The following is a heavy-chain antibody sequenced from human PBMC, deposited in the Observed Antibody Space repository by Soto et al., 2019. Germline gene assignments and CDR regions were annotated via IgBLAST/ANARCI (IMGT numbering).Heavy chain of an antibody. J-gene: IGHJ4*02. D-gene: IGHD3-22*01. V-gene: IGHV1-18*01. Sequence: QVKLVQSGTEVKKPGASMKVSCKASGYTFATSGLSWVRQAPGQGLEWMGWISAYNGNTNYEKKHQERDTMTTDTSTTTAYLELRSLRSHDTAVYYCARAGHYYDSSGYANWGQGTLVTVSS. CDR2: ISAYNGNT. CDR1: GYTFATSG. CDR3: ARAGHYYDSSGYAN.